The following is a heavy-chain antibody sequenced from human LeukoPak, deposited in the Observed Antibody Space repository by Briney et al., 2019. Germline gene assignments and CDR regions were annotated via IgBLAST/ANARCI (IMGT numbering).Heavy chain of an antibody. Sequence: GGSLRLSCAASGFTFSDYYMSWIRHAPGKGLEWVSCISSSGSTIYYADSVKGRFTISRDNAKNSLYLQMNSLRAEDTAVYYCARDWSKYYYDSSGYYSDYWGQGTLVTVSS. J-gene: IGHJ4*02. V-gene: IGHV3-11*01. D-gene: IGHD3-22*01. CDR3: ARDWSKYYYDSSGYYSDY. CDR2: ISSSGSTI. CDR1: GFTFSDYY.